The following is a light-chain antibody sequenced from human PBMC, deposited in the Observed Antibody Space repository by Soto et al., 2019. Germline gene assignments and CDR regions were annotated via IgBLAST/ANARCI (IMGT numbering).Light chain of an antibody. J-gene: IGLJ1*01. CDR1: SSNIGSNS. V-gene: IGLV1-44*01. CDR3: AAWDNNLSIYV. CDR2: SHT. Sequence: QSVLTQPPSASGTPGQWVTISCSGSSSNIGSNSVNWYQQLPGTAPKLLVYSHTQRPSGVPDRFSGSKSGTSASLAISGLQSEDEADYYCAAWDNNLSIYVFGSGTQLTVL.